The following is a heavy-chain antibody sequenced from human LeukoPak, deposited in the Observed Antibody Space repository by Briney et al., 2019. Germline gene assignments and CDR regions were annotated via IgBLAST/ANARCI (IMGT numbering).Heavy chain of an antibody. CDR1: GGSISSGDYY. J-gene: IGHJ4*02. CDR3: ARGRGVTGYYPPTLDY. V-gene: IGHV4-30-4*08. D-gene: IGHD3-9*01. Sequence: PSQTLSLTCTVSGGSISSGDYYWSRIRQPPRKGLEWIGYIYYSGSTYYNPSLKSRVTISVDTSKNQFSLKLSSVTAADTAVYYCARGRGVTGYYPPTLDYWGQGTLVTVSS. CDR2: IYYSGST.